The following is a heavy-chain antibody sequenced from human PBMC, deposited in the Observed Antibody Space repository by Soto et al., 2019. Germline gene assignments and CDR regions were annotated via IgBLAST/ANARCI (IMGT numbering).Heavy chain of an antibody. J-gene: IGHJ4*02. D-gene: IGHD5-18*01. CDR1: GFTFSSYG. CDR2: ISYDGSNK. CDR3: AKVGYSYSPRLVDY. V-gene: IGHV3-30*18. Sequence: GGSLRLSCAASGFTFSSYGMHWVRQAPGKGLEWVAVISYDGSNKYYADSVKGRFTISRDNSKNTLYLQMNSLRAEDTAVYYCAKVGYSYSPRLVDYWGQGTLVTVSS.